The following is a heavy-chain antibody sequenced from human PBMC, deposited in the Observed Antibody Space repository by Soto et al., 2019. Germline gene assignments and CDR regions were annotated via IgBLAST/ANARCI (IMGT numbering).Heavy chain of an antibody. CDR3: ARIRAGYSSGWYANY. CDR1: GGSFSGYY. J-gene: IGHJ4*02. V-gene: IGHV4-34*01. D-gene: IGHD6-19*01. CDR2: INHSGST. Sequence: QVQLQQWGAGLLKPSETLSLTCAVYGGSFSGYYWSWIRQPPGKGLGWIGEINHSGSTNYNPFLKSRVTISVDTSKNQFSLKLSSVTAADTAVYYCARIRAGYSSGWYANYWGQGTLVTVSS.